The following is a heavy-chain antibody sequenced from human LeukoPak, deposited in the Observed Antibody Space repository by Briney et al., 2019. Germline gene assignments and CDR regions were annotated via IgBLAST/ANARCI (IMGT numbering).Heavy chain of an antibody. D-gene: IGHD3-22*01. CDR2: IYYSGST. CDR3: ASDSRNYYDSSGYSNWFDP. Sequence: SETLSLTCTVSGGSISSYYWSWIRQPPGKGLEWIGYIYYSGSTNYNPSLKSRVTISVDTSKNQFSLKLSSVTAADTAVYYCASDSRNYYDSSGYSNWFDPWGQGTLVTVSS. CDR1: GGSISSYY. V-gene: IGHV4-59*01. J-gene: IGHJ5*02.